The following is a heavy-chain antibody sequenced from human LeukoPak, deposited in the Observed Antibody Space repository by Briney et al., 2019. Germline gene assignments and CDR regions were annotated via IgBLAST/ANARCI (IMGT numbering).Heavy chain of an antibody. CDR2: IIAIFGTA. CDR3: ARDLSYYGSGSAFDY. J-gene: IGHJ4*02. V-gene: IGHV1-69*01. CDR1: GGTFSSYA. D-gene: IGHD3-10*01. Sequence: SVKVSCKASGGTFSSYAISWVRQAPGPGLEWMGGIIAIFGTANYAQKFQGRVTITADESTSTAYMELSSLRSEDTAVYYCARDLSYYGSGSAFDYWGQGTLVTVSS.